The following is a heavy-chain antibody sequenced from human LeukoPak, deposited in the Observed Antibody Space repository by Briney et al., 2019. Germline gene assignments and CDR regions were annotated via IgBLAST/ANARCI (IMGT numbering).Heavy chain of an antibody. J-gene: IGHJ5*02. CDR2: IIPIFGTA. V-gene: IGHV1-69*06. CDR3: ARVSGYEGNWFDP. CDR1: GGIFSSYA. D-gene: IGHD5-12*01. Sequence: ASVKVSCKASGGIFSSYAISWVRQAPGQGLEWMGGIIPIFGTANYAQKFQGRDTITADKSTSTAYMELSSLRSEDTAVYYCARVSGYEGNWFDPWGQGTLVTVSS.